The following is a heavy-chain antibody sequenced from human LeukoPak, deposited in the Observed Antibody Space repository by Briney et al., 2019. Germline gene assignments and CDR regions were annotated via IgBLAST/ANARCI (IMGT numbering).Heavy chain of an antibody. J-gene: IGHJ4*02. V-gene: IGHV3-66*01. CDR1: GFTVSSNY. CDR2: IYSGGTT. CDR3: ARMGEYSYIDY. D-gene: IGHD5-18*01. Sequence: QPGGSLRLSCAASGFTVSSNYMSWVRQAPGKGLEWVSVIYSGGTTYYADSVKGRFTISRDNSKNTLYLQMNSLRADDTAVYYCARMGEYSYIDYWGQGTLVTVSS.